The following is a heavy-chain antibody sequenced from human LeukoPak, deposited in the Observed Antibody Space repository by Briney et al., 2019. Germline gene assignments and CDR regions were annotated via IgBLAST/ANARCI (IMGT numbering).Heavy chain of an antibody. V-gene: IGHV3-23*01. D-gene: IGHD5-24*01. J-gene: IGHJ4*02. Sequence: PGGSLRLSCAASGFTFSSSAMGWVRQAPGKGLEWVSNISGSGSGGSTYYADSVKGRFTISRDNSKNTLYLQMNSLRAEDKAVYYCAKSGYNRFDYWGQGTLVTVSS. CDR3: AKSGYNRFDY. CDR1: GFTFSSSA. CDR2: ISGSGSGGST.